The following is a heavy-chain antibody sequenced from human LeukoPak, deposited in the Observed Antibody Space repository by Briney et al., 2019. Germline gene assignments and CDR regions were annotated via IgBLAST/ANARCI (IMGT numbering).Heavy chain of an antibody. CDR2: IYYNGNT. CDR3: VRGNYDNRGYSNAFDI. Sequence: SGTLSLTCTVSGASISSSYWSWIRQPPGKRLEWIGYIYYNGNTNSNPSLKSRVTVSADTTKNQFSLKLSSVTAADTAIYYCVRGNYDNRGYSNAFDIWGQGAMVTVSS. V-gene: IGHV4-59*01. CDR1: GASISSSY. D-gene: IGHD3-22*01. J-gene: IGHJ3*02.